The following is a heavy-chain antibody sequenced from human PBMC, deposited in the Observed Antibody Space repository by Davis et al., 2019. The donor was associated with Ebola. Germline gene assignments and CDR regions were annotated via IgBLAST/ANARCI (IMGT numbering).Heavy chain of an antibody. CDR1: GFTFSREW. J-gene: IGHJ4*02. CDR2: INKDGSEK. V-gene: IGHV3-7*03. Sequence: GESLKISCAASGFTFSREWMSWVRQAPGKGLEWVANINKDGSEKYYVDSVKGRFTISRDNAKNSLFLQLSSLRAEETAMYYCARDGLPAALNFWGQGTLVTVSS. D-gene: IGHD2-2*01. CDR3: ARDGLPAALNF.